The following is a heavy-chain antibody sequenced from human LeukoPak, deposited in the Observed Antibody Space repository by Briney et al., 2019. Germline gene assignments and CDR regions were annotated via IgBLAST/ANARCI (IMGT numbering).Heavy chain of an antibody. V-gene: IGHV4-38-2*01. D-gene: IGHD1-26*01. Sequence: SDTPSLTCVVSDYSISTYYYWGWIRPPPGKGLEWIGSIYHSGGTFYNPSLKSRVTISIDTSKNQFSLKLSSVTAADTAVYYCADGSGSYDHWGQGTLVTVSS. CDR1: DYSISTYYY. CDR2: IYHSGGT. CDR3: ADGSGSYDH. J-gene: IGHJ5*02.